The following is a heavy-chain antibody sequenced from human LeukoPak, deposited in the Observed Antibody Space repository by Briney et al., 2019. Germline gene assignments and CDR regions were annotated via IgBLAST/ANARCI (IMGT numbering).Heavy chain of an antibody. CDR1: GFTVSSNY. J-gene: IGHJ4*02. D-gene: IGHD4-17*01. CDR2: IYSGGST. V-gene: IGHV3-53*01. CDR3: ARDADYGVYDY. Sequence: GGSLRLSCAASGFTVSSNYMSWVRQAPGKGLEWVSAIYSGGSTYYADSVKGRFTISRDNSKNTLYLQMNSLRAEDTAVYYCARDADYGVYDYWGQGTLVTVSS.